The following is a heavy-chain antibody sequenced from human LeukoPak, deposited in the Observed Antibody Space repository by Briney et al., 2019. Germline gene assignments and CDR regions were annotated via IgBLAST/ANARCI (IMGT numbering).Heavy chain of an antibody. J-gene: IGHJ3*02. CDR1: GYTFTNYG. V-gene: IGHV1-18*01. CDR3: AARKGGGSSWYGYGSSGRGAFDI. D-gene: IGHD6-13*01. CDR2: ISAYNGNT. Sequence: ASVKVSCKASGYTFTNYGISWVRQAPGQGLEWMGWISAYNGNTNYAQKLQGRVTMTTDTSTSTAYMELRSLRSDDTAVYYCAARKGGGSSWYGYGSSGRGAFDIWGQGTMVTVSS.